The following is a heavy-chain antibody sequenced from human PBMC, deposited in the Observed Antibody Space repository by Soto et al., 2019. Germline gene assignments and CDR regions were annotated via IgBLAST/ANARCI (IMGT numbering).Heavy chain of an antibody. CDR1: GFTFSSYW. V-gene: IGHV3-74*01. J-gene: IGHJ6*02. D-gene: IGHD3-10*01. Sequence: GGSLRLSCAASGFTFSSYWMHWVRQAPGQGLVWVSRMNEDGGTTDYADSVKGRFTISRDNAKNTLYLQMNSLRVEDRAVYYCASDLSGRADVWGQGTTVTVSS. CDR3: ASDLSGRADV. CDR2: MNEDGGTT.